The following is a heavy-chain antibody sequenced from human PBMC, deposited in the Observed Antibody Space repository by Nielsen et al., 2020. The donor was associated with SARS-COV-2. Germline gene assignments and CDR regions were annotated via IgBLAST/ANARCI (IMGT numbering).Heavy chain of an antibody. CDR3: ARAWNFAVH. CDR2: IKQDGSEK. J-gene: IGHJ4*02. CDR1: GFIFNNYW. V-gene: IGHV3-7*01. Sequence: GESLKISCATSGFIFNNYWVSWVRQAPGKGLEWVANIKQDGSEKNYVDSVKGRFTISRDNAKSSVYLEMNSLRAEDTAVYYCARAWNFAVHWGQGTLVTVSS. D-gene: IGHD1-7*01.